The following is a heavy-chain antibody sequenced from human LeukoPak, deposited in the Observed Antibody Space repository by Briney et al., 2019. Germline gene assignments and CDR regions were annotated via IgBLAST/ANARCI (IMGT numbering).Heavy chain of an antibody. J-gene: IGHJ5*02. V-gene: IGHV1-24*01. CDR1: GNTLTELC. CDR3: ATIFFGRVIDNWFDP. CDR2: FDPEDGEM. Sequence: ASVKVSCKVSGNTLTELCIHWVRQAPGKGLEWMGGFDPEDGEMIYAQNFQGRVAMTEDTSTDTAYMEVSSLRSEDTAVYYCATIFFGRVIDNWFDPWGRGTLITVSS. D-gene: IGHD2/OR15-2a*01.